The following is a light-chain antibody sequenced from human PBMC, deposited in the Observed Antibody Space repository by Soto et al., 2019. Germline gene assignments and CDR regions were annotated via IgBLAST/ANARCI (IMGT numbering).Light chain of an antibody. V-gene: IGKV3-20*01. CDR3: QHRRT. J-gene: IGKJ1*01. Sequence: EIVLTQSPGTLSLSPGERATLSCRASQSVSSSYLAWYQQKPGQAPRLLIYGASSRATGIPDRFSGSGSGTDFTLTISRLEPEDFAVYYCQHRRTFGQGTKVDNK. CDR1: QSVSSSY. CDR2: GAS.